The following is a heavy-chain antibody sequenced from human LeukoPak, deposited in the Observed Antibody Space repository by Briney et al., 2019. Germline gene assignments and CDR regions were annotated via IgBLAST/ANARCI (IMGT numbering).Heavy chain of an antibody. CDR1: GGTISSTSYY. D-gene: IGHD3-10*01. V-gene: IGHV4-39*07. J-gene: IGHJ4*02. Sequence: SETLSLTCSVSGGTISSTSYYWGWIRQPPGKGLEWIGSIYYSGSTYYSPSLKSRVTISVDTSKNQFSLKLSSVTAADTAVYYCAGKDYYGSGRLWRPFDYWGQGTLVTVSS. CDR2: IYYSGST. CDR3: AGKDYYGSGRLWRPFDY.